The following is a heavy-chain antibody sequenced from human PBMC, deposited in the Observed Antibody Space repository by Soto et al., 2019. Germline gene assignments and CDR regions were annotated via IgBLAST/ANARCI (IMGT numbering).Heavy chain of an antibody. J-gene: IGHJ4*02. CDR2: IDWDDVK. D-gene: IGHD3-9*01. CDR3: ARTLYDILTGYPLDY. CDR1: GFSLSTSGMC. Sequence: SGPTLVNPTQTLTLTCTFSGFSLSTSGMCVSWIRQPPGKALEWLALIDWDDVKYYSTSLKTRLTISKDTSKNQVVLTMTNMDPVDTATYYCARTLYDILTGYPLDYWGQGTLVTVSS. V-gene: IGHV2-70*01.